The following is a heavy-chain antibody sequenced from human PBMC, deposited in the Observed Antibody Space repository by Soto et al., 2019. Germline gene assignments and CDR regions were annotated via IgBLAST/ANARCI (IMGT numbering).Heavy chain of an antibody. CDR2: ISSSSSYI. J-gene: IGHJ4*02. CDR1: GFTFSSYS. V-gene: IGHV3-21*01. D-gene: IGHD2-2*01. CDR3: ARVRSTSFYEVGY. Sequence: GGSLRLSCAASGFTFSSYSMNWVRQAPGKGLEWVSSISSSSSYIYYADSVKGRFTISRDNAKNSLYLQMNSLRAEDTAVYYCARVRSTSFYEVGYWGQGILVTVSS.